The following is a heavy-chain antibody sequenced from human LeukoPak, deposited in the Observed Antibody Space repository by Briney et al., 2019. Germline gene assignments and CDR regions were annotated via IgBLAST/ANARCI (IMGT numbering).Heavy chain of an antibody. CDR3: TKDRQGPNQYHMDV. CDR1: GFTFSSLW. CDR2: INQAGGTT. J-gene: IGHJ6*03. V-gene: IGHV3-7*01. Sequence: PGGSLRLSRAASGFTFSSLWMSGVRQAPARGPEWVANINQAGGTTYYVASVKGRFTISRDNAKNSLSLQMSSLRAEDTAVYYCTKDRQGPNQYHMDVWGKGTMVTVSS.